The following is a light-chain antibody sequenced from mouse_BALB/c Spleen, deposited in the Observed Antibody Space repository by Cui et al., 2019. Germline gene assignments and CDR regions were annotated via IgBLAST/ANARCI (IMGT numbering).Light chain of an antibody. CDR3: QQWSSNPFT. CDR1: SSVSY. V-gene: IGKV4-59*01. Sequence: QIVLTQSPAIMSASPGEKVTMTCSASSSVSYMHWYQQKSGTSPKRWIYDTSKLASGVPARFSGSGCGTSYSLTISSMEAEDAATYYCQQWSSNPFTFGSGTKLEIK. J-gene: IGKJ4*01. CDR2: DTS.